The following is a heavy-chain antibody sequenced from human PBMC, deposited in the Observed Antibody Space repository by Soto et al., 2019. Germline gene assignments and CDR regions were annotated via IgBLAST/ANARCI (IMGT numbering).Heavy chain of an antibody. CDR2: INHSGST. J-gene: IGHJ5*02. Sequence: SETLSLTCAVYGGSFSGYYWSWIRQPPGKGLEWIGEINHSGSTNYNPSLKSRVTISVDTSKNQFSLKLSSVTAADTAVYYCARGHSPNWFDPWGQGTLVTVSS. D-gene: IGHD2-15*01. CDR1: GGSFSGYY. V-gene: IGHV4-34*01. CDR3: ARGHSPNWFDP.